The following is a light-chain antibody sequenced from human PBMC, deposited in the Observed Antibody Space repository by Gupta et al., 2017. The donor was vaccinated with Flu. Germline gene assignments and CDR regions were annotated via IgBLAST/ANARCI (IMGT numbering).Light chain of an antibody. V-gene: IGKV1-39*01. Sequence: DIHMTQSPSSLPASVGDRVTITCRASQSISSYLNWYQQKPGKAPKLLIYAASSLQSGVPSRFSASGSGTDFTLTISRLQPEDFATYYCQQSDNTPFTFGHGTKVDIK. CDR2: AAS. J-gene: IGKJ3*01. CDR3: QQSDNTPFT. CDR1: QSISSY.